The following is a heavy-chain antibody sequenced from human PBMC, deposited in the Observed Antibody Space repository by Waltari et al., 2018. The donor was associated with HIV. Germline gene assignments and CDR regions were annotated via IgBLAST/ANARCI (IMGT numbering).Heavy chain of an antibody. J-gene: IGHJ4*02. CDR2: ITHSGNT. CDR3: ARRAPTAYLDS. V-gene: IGHV4-34*01. Sequence: QVHLQQWGAGLLKPSETLSLTCAVYGGSFSGYYWTWLRQAPGMGLEWIGEITHSGNTNYNPSLKSRVTMSVDTSKNQFSLKLSTVTSSETAVYFCARRAPTAYLDSWGPGTLVTVSS. CDR1: GGSFSGYY.